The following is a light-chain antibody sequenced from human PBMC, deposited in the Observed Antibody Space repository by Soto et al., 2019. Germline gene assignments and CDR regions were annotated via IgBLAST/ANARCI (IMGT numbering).Light chain of an antibody. V-gene: IGKV3-15*01. Sequence: EIVLTQSPATLSVSPGERATLSCRASQSVGSNLAWYQQKPGQAPRLLIYAISTRATGIPARFSGSGSGTDFTLTISSLQSEDCAVYYCQQFDKWPPSTFGQGTKVEI. J-gene: IGKJ1*01. CDR3: QQFDKWPPST. CDR2: AIS. CDR1: QSVGSN.